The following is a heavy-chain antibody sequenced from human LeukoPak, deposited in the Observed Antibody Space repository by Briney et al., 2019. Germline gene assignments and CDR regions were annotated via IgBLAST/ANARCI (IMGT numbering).Heavy chain of an antibody. Sequence: SETLSLTCTVSGGSISSHHWSWIRQPPGKGLEWIGYIYYSGTTDYNPSLKSRVTISVDSSKNQFSLKMTSVTAADTAVYYCARDRSRYSSRYFDFWGQGTLVTVSS. V-gene: IGHV4-59*11. D-gene: IGHD6-19*01. CDR1: GGSISSHH. CDR3: ARDRSRYSSRYFDF. CDR2: IYYSGTT. J-gene: IGHJ4*02.